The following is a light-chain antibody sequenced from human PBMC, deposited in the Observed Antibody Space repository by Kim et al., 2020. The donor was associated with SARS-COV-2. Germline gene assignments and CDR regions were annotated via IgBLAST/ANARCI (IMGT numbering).Light chain of an antibody. CDR2: AAS. CDR3: QQYVESPPLT. J-gene: IGKJ4*01. V-gene: IGKV3-20*01. Sequence: ENVLTQSPGTLSLSPGERATLSCRASQYVSESRLAWYQQKPGRAPRLLIYAASSRATGIPDRFSGRGSGTDFTLTISRLEPEDFAVYYCQQYVESPPLTFCGGTKVDIK. CDR1: QYVSESR.